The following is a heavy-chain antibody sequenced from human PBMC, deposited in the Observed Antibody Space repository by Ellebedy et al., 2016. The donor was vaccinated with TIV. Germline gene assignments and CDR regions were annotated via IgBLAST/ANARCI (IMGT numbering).Heavy chain of an antibody. Sequence: ASVKVSCKASGYTFTGYYMHWVRQAPGQGLEWMGIINPSGGNTKYSQKFQGRVTITRDTSASTAYMELSSLRSEDTAVYYCARLGGHMDTAMLTSCFDPWGQGTLVTVSS. J-gene: IGHJ5*02. CDR2: INPSGGNT. V-gene: IGHV1-46*01. CDR3: ARLGGHMDTAMLTSCFDP. CDR1: GYTFTGYY. D-gene: IGHD5-18*01.